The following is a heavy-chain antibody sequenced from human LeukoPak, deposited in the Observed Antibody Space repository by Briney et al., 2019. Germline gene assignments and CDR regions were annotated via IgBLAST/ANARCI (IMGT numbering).Heavy chain of an antibody. V-gene: IGHV4-59*08. CDR1: GGSISSYY. Sequence: SETLSLTCTVSGGSISSYYWSWIRQPPGKGLEWIGYIYYSGSTNYNPSLKSRVTISVDTSKNQFSLKLSSVTAADTAVYYCARLNGYCSGGSCLMVDYWGQGTLVTVSS. CDR2: IYYSGST. D-gene: IGHD2-15*01. J-gene: IGHJ4*02. CDR3: ARLNGYCSGGSCLMVDY.